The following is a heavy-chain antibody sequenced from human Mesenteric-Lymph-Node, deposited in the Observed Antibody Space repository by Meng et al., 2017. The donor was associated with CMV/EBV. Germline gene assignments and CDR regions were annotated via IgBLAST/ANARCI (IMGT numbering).Heavy chain of an antibody. CDR2: IIPIFGTA. D-gene: IGHD6-6*01. CDR1: GDTFSSYA. J-gene: IGHJ6*02. Sequence: SVKVSCKASGDTFSSYAISWVRQAPGQGLEWMGGIIPIFGTANYAQKFQGRVTITTDESTSTAYMELSSLRSEDTAVYYCASSSPGGFYYYYGMDVWGQGTTVTVSS. CDR3: ASSSPGGFYYYYGMDV. V-gene: IGHV1-69*05.